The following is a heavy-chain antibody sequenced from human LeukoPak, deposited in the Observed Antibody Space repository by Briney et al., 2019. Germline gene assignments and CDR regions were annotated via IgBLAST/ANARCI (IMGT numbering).Heavy chain of an antibody. CDR3: ARNPMVRGFDC. V-gene: IGHV4-39*01. CDR2: IYYSGST. D-gene: IGHD3-10*01. J-gene: IGHJ4*02. Sequence: SETLSLTCTVSGGSISSSSYYWGWIRQPPGKGLEWIGSIYYSGSTYYNPSLKSRVTISVDTSKNQFSLKLSSVTAADTAVYYCARNPMVRGFDCWGQGTLVTVSS. CDR1: GGSISSSSYY.